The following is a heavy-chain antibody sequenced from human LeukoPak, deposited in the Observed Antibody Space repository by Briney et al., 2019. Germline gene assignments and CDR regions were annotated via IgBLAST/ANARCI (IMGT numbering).Heavy chain of an antibody. J-gene: IGHJ5*02. Sequence: SETLSLTCAVYGGSFSSYYWGWIRQPPGKGLEWIGSIYYSGSTYYNPSLKSRVTISVDTSKDQFSLKLSSVTAADTAVYYCARQLRIAVAGTWFDPWGQGTLVTVSS. CDR3: ARQLRIAVAGTWFDP. V-gene: IGHV4-39*01. CDR2: IYYSGST. D-gene: IGHD6-19*01. CDR1: GGSFSSYY.